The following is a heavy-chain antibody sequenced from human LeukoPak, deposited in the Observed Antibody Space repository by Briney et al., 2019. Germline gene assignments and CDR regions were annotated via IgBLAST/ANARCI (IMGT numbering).Heavy chain of an antibody. CDR1: GGSISSNDYY. CDR2: IYYSGTT. J-gene: IGHJ5*02. D-gene: IGHD3-10*01. CDR3: ARKKARRGNYYGSGSYYWFDP. Sequence: SQTLSLTCTVSGGSISSNDYYWSWIRQPPGKGLEWIGYIYYSGTTYYNPSLKSRVTISVDTSKNQFSLKLSSVTAADTAVYYCARKKARRGNYYGSGSYYWFDPWGQGTLVTVSS. V-gene: IGHV4-30-4*01.